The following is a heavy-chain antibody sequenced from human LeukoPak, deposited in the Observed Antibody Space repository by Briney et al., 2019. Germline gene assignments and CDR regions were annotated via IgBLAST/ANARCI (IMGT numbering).Heavy chain of an antibody. V-gene: IGHV1-2*02. D-gene: IGHD3-9*01. CDR2: INPNSGGT. CDR3: ARFGLVLRYFDWLAPFDP. CDR1: GYTFTGYY. Sequence: EASVKVSCKACGYTFTGYYMHLVRQAPGQGLEWMGWINPNSGGTNYAQKFQGRVTMTRDTSISTAYMELSRLRSDDTAVYYCARFGLVLRYFDWLAPFDPWGQGTLVTVSS. J-gene: IGHJ5*02.